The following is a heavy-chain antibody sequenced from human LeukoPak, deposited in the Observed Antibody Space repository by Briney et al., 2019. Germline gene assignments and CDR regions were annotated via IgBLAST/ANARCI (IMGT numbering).Heavy chain of an antibody. Sequence: SETLSLTCVVSGGSINDYYWSWIRQSAGKGLEWIGRVSSSGDTNYSPSLKSRLTMSVDNSNNQFSLRLTSVTAADTAVYYCARDRGVTVPDRRLDYWGQGTLVTVSS. D-gene: IGHD6-19*01. CDR2: VSSSGDT. J-gene: IGHJ4*02. CDR3: ARDRGVTVPDRRLDY. CDR1: GGSINDYY. V-gene: IGHV4-4*07.